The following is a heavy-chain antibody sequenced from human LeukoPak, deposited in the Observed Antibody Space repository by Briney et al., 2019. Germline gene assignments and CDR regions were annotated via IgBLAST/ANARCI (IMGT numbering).Heavy chain of an antibody. CDR1: GGSISSSSYY. V-gene: IGHV4-39*07. CDR2: IYYSGST. CDR3: ARDLLTEGIVVVPAAIRGDNWFDP. Sequence: PSETLSLTCTVSGGSISSSSYYWGWIRQPPGKGLEWIGSIYYSGSTYYNPSLKSRVTISVDTSKNRFSLKLSSVTAADTAVYYCARDLLTEGIVVVPAAIRGDNWFDPWGQGTLVTVSS. D-gene: IGHD2-2*02. J-gene: IGHJ5*02.